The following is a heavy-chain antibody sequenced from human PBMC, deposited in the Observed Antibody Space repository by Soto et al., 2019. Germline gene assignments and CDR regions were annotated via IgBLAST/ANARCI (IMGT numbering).Heavy chain of an antibody. Sequence: PGGSLRLSCAAPGFSFGSYALSWVRQAPGKGLEWVSTISGSDGKTFYADSVKGRFSISRDTSQSTLYLQMNSLRADDTAMYYCARWSYLDYWGQGTRVTAPQ. CDR2: ISGSDGKT. D-gene: IGHD3-3*01. V-gene: IGHV3-23*01. J-gene: IGHJ4*02. CDR1: GFSFGSYA. CDR3: ARWSYLDY.